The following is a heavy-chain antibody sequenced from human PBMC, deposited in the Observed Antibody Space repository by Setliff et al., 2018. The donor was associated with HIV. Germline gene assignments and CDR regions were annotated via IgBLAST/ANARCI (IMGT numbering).Heavy chain of an antibody. V-gene: IGHV4-59*08. CDR2: IYYSGST. CDR3: AKYDFGVSRLRNWFDP. J-gene: IGHJ5*02. Sequence: SETLSLTCTVSGGSISTYSWSWIRQSPGKGLEWIGDIYYSGSTNYNPSLESRVSISVDTSKNQLSLKVNSVTAADTAVYYCAKYDFGVSRLRNWFDPWGQGTLVTVSS. CDR1: GGSISTYS. D-gene: IGHD4-17*01.